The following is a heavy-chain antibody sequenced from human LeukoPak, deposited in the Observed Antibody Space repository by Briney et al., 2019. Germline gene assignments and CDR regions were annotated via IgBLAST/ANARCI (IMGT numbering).Heavy chain of an antibody. D-gene: IGHD6-19*01. V-gene: IGHV1-69*05. J-gene: IGHJ1*01. Sequence: LVQSGAEVKKPGSLVKVSCKASGGTFSSYAISWVRQAPGKGLEWMRGSIPIFGTANYAQKFQGRVTITTDESTSTAYMELSSLRSEDTAVYYCARDPVRGWPSAEYFQHWGQGTLVTVSS. CDR2: SIPIFGTA. CDR3: ARDPVRGWPSAEYFQH. CDR1: GGTFSSYA.